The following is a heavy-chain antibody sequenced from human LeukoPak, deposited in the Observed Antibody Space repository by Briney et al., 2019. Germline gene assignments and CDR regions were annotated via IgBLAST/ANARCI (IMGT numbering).Heavy chain of an antibody. J-gene: IGHJ4*02. V-gene: IGHV3-74*01. CDR3: VRGSPGYSSRWHAY. CDR2: INSDATST. D-gene: IGHD6-13*01. Sequence: PGGSLRLSCAASGFILSSTWMHWVRQAPGKGLVWVSRINSDATSTSYADSVRGRFTISRDDPKNTMYLQMNSLRAEDAAMYYCVRGSPGYSSRWHAYWGQGTLVTVSS. CDR1: GFILSSTW.